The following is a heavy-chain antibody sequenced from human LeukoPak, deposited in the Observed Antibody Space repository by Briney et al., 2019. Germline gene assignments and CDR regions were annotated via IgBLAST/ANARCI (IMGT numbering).Heavy chain of an antibody. V-gene: IGHV4-59*12. D-gene: IGHD5-12*01. Sequence: SETLSLTCNVSGVSITTYYWSWIRQTPGKGLQWIGYVFYSGTSTCNPSLKSRVSVSVDTSKNQFSLKLRSVTAADTAIYYCARSRIVATTHPYYFDFWGRGTLVTVSS. CDR1: GVSITTYY. CDR3: ARSRIVATTHPYYFDF. J-gene: IGHJ4*02. CDR2: VFYSGTS.